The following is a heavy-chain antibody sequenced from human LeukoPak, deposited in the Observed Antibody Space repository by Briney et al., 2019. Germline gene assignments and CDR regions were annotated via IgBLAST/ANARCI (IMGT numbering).Heavy chain of an antibody. CDR3: ARNSGSYYHY. J-gene: IGHJ4*02. V-gene: IGHV3-48*03. CDR1: GFTFSNYE. CDR2: ITRSGSTI. Sequence: PGGSLRLSCAPSGFTFSNYEITWVRQAPGKGLEWVSYITRSGSTIYYADSVKGRFTISRDNAKNSLYLQMDSLRAEDTAVYYCARNSGSYYHYWGQGTLVTVSS. D-gene: IGHD1-26*01.